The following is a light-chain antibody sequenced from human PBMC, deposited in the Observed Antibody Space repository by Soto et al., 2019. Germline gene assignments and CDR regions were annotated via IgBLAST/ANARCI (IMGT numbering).Light chain of an antibody. Sequence: QSALTQPASVSGSPGQSITISCTGTSSDIGTYNSVSWYQHHPGKAPKPLIFEVIDRPSGVSDRFSGSKSGNTASLTISGLQPEDEADYYCCSYTSTYTLVFGGGTKVTVL. CDR2: EVI. CDR1: SSDIGTYNS. V-gene: IGLV2-14*01. J-gene: IGLJ3*02. CDR3: CSYTSTYTLV.